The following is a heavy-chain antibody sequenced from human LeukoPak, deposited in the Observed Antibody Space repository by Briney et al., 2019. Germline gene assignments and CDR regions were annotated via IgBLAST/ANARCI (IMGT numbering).Heavy chain of an antibody. CDR3: ARSGLSRFGF. D-gene: IGHD2/OR15-2a*01. CDR2: IYSGGST. Sequence: GGSLRLSCAAPGFTVSSNYMSWVRQAPGKGLEWVSVIYSGGSTYYADSVRGRFIITRDNSKNTLYLQMNSLRAEDTAVYYCARSGLSRFGFWGQGTLVSVPS. CDR1: GFTVSSNY. J-gene: IGHJ4*02. V-gene: IGHV3-53*01.